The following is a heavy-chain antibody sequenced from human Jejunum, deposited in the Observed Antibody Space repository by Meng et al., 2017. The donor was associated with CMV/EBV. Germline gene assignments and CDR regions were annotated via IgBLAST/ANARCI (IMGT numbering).Heavy chain of an antibody. CDR3: AKSTVVMVYASDY. CDR2: IYSGSTRT. V-gene: IGHV3-23*03. D-gene: IGHD2-8*01. Sequence: ASGFNFSTYAMNWVRQAPGQGLEWVSIIYSGSTRTYYADSVKGRFTISRDDSKNTLYLQMNSLRAEDTAVYYCAKSTVVMVYASDYWGQGTLVTVSS. CDR1: GFNFSTYA. J-gene: IGHJ4*02.